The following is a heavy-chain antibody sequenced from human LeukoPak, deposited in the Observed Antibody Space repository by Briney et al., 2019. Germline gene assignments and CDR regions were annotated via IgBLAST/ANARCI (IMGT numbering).Heavy chain of an antibody. D-gene: IGHD2-15*01. CDR3: ARRRARSPVGSWYYFDY. CDR2: IDSSGNT. V-gene: IGHV4-61*02. CDR1: GGSISSGSYF. J-gene: IGHJ4*02. Sequence: PSETLSLTCTVSGGSISSGSYFWSWIRQSAGRGLEWIGRIDSSGNTNYNPSLKSRVTMSLDTSKNQFSLKLSSVAAADTAVYYCARRRARSPVGSWYYFDYWGQGTLVTVSS.